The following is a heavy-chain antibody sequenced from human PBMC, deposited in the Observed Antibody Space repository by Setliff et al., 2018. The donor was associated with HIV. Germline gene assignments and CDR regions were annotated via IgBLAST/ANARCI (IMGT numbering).Heavy chain of an antibody. D-gene: IGHD6-13*01. CDR1: GGTFNTYT. CDR3: ATDPGYSSTWYSESFQH. V-gene: IGHV1-24*01. CDR2: FDPEDGET. Sequence: ASVKVSCKASGGTFNTYTITWVRQAPGQGLEWMANFDPEDGETFYAQKFQGRLTMTEDTSTDTAYMELSSLRSDDTTMYYCATDPGYSSTWYSESFQHWGQGTVVTVSS. J-gene: IGHJ1*01.